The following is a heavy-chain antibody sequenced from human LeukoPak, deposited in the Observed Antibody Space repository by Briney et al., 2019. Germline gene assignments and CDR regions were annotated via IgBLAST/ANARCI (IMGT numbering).Heavy chain of an antibody. J-gene: IGHJ3*02. CDR3: ASRMYYYGSEGAFDI. V-gene: IGHV1-69*06. D-gene: IGHD3-10*01. CDR1: GGTFSNYA. CDR2: IIPIFGTA. Sequence: ASVKVSCKASGGTFSNYAISWVRQAPGQGLEWMGGIIPIFGTANYAQKFQGRVTITADKSTSTAYMELSSLRSEDTAVYYCASRMYYYGSEGAFDIWGQGTMVTVSS.